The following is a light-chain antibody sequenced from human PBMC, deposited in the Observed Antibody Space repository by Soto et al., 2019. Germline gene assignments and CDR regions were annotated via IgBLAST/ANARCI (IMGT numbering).Light chain of an antibody. J-gene: IGKJ1*01. CDR1: QSIDNY. Sequence: DIQMTQSPSSLSASVGDRVTITCRASQSIDNYLNWFQQKPGNPPKLLIYAASILQSGVPSRFSGRGSGTDFTLTISSLQPEDFATYYCQQTYNSTETFGQGTKVEI. CDR3: QQTYNSTET. V-gene: IGKV1-39*01. CDR2: AAS.